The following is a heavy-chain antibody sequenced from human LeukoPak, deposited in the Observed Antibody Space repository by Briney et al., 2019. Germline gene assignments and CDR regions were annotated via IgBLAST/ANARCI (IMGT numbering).Heavy chain of an antibody. J-gene: IGHJ4*02. V-gene: IGHV3-11*04. Sequence: GGSLRLSCAASGFTFSDYNMRWIRQAPGKGLEWVSSISRSGSTKYYADSVKGRFTISRDNAKNSLDLQMNSLRAEDTAVYYCATYLYKSLDYWGQGTLVTVSS. D-gene: IGHD3-16*02. CDR2: ISRSGSTK. CDR3: ATYLYKSLDY. CDR1: GFTFSDYN.